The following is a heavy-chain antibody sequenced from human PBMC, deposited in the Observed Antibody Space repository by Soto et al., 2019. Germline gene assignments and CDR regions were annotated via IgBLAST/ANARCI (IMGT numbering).Heavy chain of an antibody. CDR3: VRAGYQHFDY. V-gene: IGHV1-46*03. CDR1: GFTFSHYY. CDR2: TGPDGLGT. Sequence: QVQLVQSGAEVKKPGASVKVSCKTFGFTFSHYYMHWVRQIPGQGLEWMGITGPDGLGTTYAQMFRGRVTMPRDTFTSTVYMELDSLTSEDTAVYYCVRAGYQHFDYWGQGTLVTVSS. J-gene: IGHJ4*02. D-gene: IGHD6-13*01.